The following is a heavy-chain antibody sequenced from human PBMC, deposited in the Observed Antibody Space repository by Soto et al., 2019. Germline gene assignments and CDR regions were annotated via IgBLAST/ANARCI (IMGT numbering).Heavy chain of an antibody. CDR3: ARDKVWGGFDI. V-gene: IGHV1-18*04. CDR2: ISGYNGNT. Sequence: ASVKVSCKASGGSFSNFGISWVRQAPGQGLEWMGGISGYNGNTNYAQKLQGRVTMTTDSFTSTAYMELRSLRSDDTAVYYCARDKVWGGFDIWGQGTMVTVSS. CDR1: GGSFSNFG. D-gene: IGHD3-16*01. J-gene: IGHJ3*02.